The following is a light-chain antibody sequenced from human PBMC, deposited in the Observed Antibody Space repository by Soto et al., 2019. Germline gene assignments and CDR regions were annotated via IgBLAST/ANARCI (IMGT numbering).Light chain of an antibody. CDR1: SSNIGSKT. V-gene: IGLV1-44*01. CDR2: NSY. CDR3: SSWDASLNGYV. J-gene: IGLJ1*01. Sequence: QSVLTQPPSASGTPGQRVTISCSGSSSNIGSKTVNWYQQLPGTVPKLLIYNSYQRPSGVPDRFSASKSGTSDSLAISGLQSEDEADYYCSSWDASLNGYVFGTGTKLTVL.